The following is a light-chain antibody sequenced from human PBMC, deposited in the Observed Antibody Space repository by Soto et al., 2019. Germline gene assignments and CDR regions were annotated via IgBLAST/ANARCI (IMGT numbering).Light chain of an antibody. J-gene: IGLJ1*01. CDR1: SSDGDDYKD. CDR2: EVT. V-gene: IGLV2-14*01. Sequence: QSALTQPASVSGSPGQSITISFTGISSDGDDYKDVSWYQQHPGKAPKLMIYEVTYRPSGVSNRFSGSKSGNTASLTISGLQAEDEADYYCSSYTSTSNVFGTGTKLTVL. CDR3: SSYTSTSNV.